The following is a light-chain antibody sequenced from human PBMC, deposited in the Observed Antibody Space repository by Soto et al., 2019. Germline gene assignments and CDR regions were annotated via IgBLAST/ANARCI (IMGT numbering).Light chain of an antibody. V-gene: IGKV3-15*01. Sequence: EIVMTHSPATLSVSPGERATLSCRASQSVSSNLAWYQQKPGQAPRLLIYGASTRATGIPDRFSGSGSGTEFTLTISSLQSEDFAVYYCQQYNNWPQLTFGGGTKVEIK. CDR1: QSVSSN. J-gene: IGKJ4*01. CDR2: GAS. CDR3: QQYNNWPQLT.